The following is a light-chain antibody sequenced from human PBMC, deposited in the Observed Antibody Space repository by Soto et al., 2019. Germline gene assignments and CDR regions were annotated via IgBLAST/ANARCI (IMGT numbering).Light chain of an antibody. CDR1: QSISSY. CDR2: AAS. Sequence: DIQMTQSPSSLSASVGDRVTITCRASQSISSYLNWYQQKPGKAPKLLIYAASSLQSGVPSRFSGSGSGTDFTLTISSLQPEDFATYYCQQANSFPPTFGQGTKVDI. J-gene: IGKJ1*01. CDR3: QQANSFPPT. V-gene: IGKV1-39*01.